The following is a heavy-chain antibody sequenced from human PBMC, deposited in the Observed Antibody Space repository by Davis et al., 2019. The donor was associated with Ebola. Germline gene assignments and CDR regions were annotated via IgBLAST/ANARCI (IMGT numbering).Heavy chain of an antibody. CDR3: ARHAVAGTRWIAP. V-gene: IGHV4-34*01. D-gene: IGHD6-19*01. Sequence: MPSETLSLTCAVYGGSFSGYYWSWIRQPPGKGLEWIGEINHSGSTNYNPSLKSRVTISVDTSKNQLSLRLTSVTAADTAVYYCARHAVAGTRWIAPWGQGTLVTVSS. J-gene: IGHJ5*02. CDR2: INHSGST. CDR1: GGSFSGYY.